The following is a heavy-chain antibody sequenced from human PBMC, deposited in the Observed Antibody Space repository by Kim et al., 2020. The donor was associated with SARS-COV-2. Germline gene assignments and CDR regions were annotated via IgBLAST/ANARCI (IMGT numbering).Heavy chain of an antibody. V-gene: IGHV3-21*01. J-gene: IGHJ5*02. CDR2: ISSSSSYI. D-gene: IGHD3-22*01. CDR1: GFTFSSYS. CDR3: ARDPRDSSGYYKWFDP. Sequence: GGSLRLSCAASGFTFSSYSMNWVRQAPGKVLEWVSSISSSSSYIYYADSVKGRFTISRDNAKNSLYLQMNSLRAEDTAVYYCARDPRDSSGYYKWFDPWGQGTLVPGSS.